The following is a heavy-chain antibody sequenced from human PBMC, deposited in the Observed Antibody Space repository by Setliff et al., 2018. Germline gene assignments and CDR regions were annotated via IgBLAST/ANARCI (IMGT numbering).Heavy chain of an antibody. V-gene: IGHV4-61*09. CDR1: GASITSGGFY. J-gene: IGHJ4*02. D-gene: IGHD1-26*01. CDR2: ISPSGST. Sequence: SETLSLTCSVSGASITSGGFYWTWIRQPAGKGLEWIGHISPSGSTTYNPSVKSRVTISLDTSKNHFSLKLDSVTAADTALYYCARSPSSGAYWNPRPFYSDYWARGTLVTVYS. CDR3: ARSPSSGAYWNPRPFYSDY.